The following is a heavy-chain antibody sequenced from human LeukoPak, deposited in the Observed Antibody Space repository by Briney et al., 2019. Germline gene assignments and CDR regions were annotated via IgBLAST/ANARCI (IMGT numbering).Heavy chain of an antibody. D-gene: IGHD2-8*01. J-gene: IGHJ4*02. CDR3: AGSLMYYVPTPYDY. CDR1: GGSFSGYY. Sequence: PSETLSLTCAVYGGSFSGYYWSWIRQPPGKGLEWIGEINHSGSTNYNPSLKSRVTISVDTSKNQFSLKLSSVTAADTAVYYCAGSLMYYVPTPYDYWGQGTLVTVSS. V-gene: IGHV4-34*01. CDR2: INHSGST.